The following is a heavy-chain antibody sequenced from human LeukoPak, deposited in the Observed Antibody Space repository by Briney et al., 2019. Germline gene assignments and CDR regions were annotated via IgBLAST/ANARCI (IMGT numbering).Heavy chain of an antibody. CDR2: IQSRNYGGTT. J-gene: IGHJ4*02. Sequence: GGSLRLSCTASGFTFGDYAMSWVRQAPGKGLEWVGFIQSRNYGGTTQHAASVKGRFTISRDDSKSIAYLQMNSLKTEDTAVYYCTASDHLYCSSISCHFDYWGQGTLVTVSS. V-gene: IGHV3-49*04. CDR1: GFTFGDYA. D-gene: IGHD2-2*01. CDR3: TASDHLYCSSISCHFDY.